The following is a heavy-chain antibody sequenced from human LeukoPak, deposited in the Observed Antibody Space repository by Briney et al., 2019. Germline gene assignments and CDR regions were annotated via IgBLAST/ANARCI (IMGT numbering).Heavy chain of an antibody. V-gene: IGHV1-69*04. D-gene: IGHD2-15*01. J-gene: IGHJ4*02. Sequence: SVKVSCKASGGTFSSYALSWVRQAPGQGLEWMGRIIPILDMTTYSQKFQDRVTITAYESTGTAYMELSGLRSEDTAIYYCARDNPPYCNGGTCYSHWGQGTLVSVS. CDR2: IIPILDMT. CDR1: GGTFSSYA. CDR3: ARDNPPYCNGGTCYSH.